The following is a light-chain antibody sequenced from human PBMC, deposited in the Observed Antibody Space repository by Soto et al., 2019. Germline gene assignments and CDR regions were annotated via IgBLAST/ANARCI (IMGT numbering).Light chain of an antibody. CDR2: EVT. V-gene: IGLV2-8*01. CDR3: SSYAGNNIVV. CDR1: SNDVGPYNY. J-gene: IGLJ2*01. Sequence: QPVLTQPPSASGSPGQSVTISCTGSSNDVGPYNYVSWYQHHPGKAPELIIFEVTKRPSEVPDRFSASKSGNTASLTVSGLRAEDEADYYCSSYAGNNIVVFGGGTKVTVL.